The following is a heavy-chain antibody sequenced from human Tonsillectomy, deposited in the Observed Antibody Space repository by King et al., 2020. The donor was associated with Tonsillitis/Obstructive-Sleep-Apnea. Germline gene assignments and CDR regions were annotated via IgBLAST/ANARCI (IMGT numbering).Heavy chain of an antibody. J-gene: IGHJ5*02. D-gene: IGHD3-22*01. Sequence: QLVQSGAEVKKPGSSVKVSCKASGGTFSSYAINWVRQAPGQGLEWMGGIIPIFGTANYAQKFQGRVTITADESTSTAYMELSSLRSEDTAVYYCARGGYYDSSGYLQWDWFDPWGQGTLVTVSS. CDR2: IIPIFGTA. V-gene: IGHV1-69*01. CDR3: ARGGYYDSSGYLQWDWFDP. CDR1: GGTFSSYA.